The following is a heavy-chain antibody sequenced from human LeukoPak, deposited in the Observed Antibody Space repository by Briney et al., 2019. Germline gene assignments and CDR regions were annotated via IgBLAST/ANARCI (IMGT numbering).Heavy chain of an antibody. CDR3: ARGESSSWYMVY. D-gene: IGHD6-13*01. CDR1: GGTFSSYA. Sequence: SVKVSCKASGGTFSSYAISWVRQAPGQGLEWMGRIIPILGIANYAQKFQGRVTITADKSTSTAYMELSSLRSEDTAVYYCARGESSSWYMVYWGQGTLVTVSS. J-gene: IGHJ4*02. V-gene: IGHV1-69*04. CDR2: IIPILGIA.